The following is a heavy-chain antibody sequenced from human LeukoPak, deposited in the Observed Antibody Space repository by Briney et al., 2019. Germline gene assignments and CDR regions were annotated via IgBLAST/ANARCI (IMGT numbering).Heavy chain of an antibody. CDR1: GFTFSSYA. CDR3: AKDLAYDSSGYPSWYFDL. J-gene: IGHJ2*01. Sequence: GGSLRLSCTASGFTFSSYAMGWVRQAPGKGLEWVSAMSGSGRHTDYVDSVKGRFTISRDNSQNTLYLQMNSLRAEDTAVYSCAKDLAYDSSGYPSWYFDLWGRGTLVTVSS. D-gene: IGHD3-22*01. CDR2: MSGSGRHT. V-gene: IGHV3-23*01.